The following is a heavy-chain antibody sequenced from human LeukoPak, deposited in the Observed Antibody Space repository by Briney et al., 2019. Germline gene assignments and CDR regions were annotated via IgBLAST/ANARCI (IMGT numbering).Heavy chain of an antibody. CDR3: ARGYTAMVRDFDY. V-gene: IGHV4-34*01. J-gene: IGHJ4*02. Sequence: SETLSLTCAVYGGSFSGYYWSWIRQPPGKGLEWMGEINHSGSTNYNPSLESRVTISVDTSKNQFSLKLSSVTAADTAVYYCARGYTAMVRDFDYWGQGTLVTVSS. CDR1: GGSFSGYY. CDR2: INHSGST. D-gene: IGHD5-18*01.